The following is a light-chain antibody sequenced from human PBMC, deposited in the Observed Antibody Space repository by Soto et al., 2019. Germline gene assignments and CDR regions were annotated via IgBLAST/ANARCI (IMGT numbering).Light chain of an antibody. Sequence: DIQMTQSPSTLSASLGDRVTITCRASQSVNSWLAWYQQKPGKAPNLLIYDGSALEAGVPSRFSGSGSGTEFTLTISGLQPDDFATYYCQQYNSYSPTFGQGTKVDIK. J-gene: IGKJ1*01. CDR2: DGS. V-gene: IGKV1-5*01. CDR3: QQYNSYSPT. CDR1: QSVNSW.